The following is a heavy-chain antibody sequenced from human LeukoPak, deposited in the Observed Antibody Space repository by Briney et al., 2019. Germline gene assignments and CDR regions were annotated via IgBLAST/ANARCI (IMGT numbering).Heavy chain of an antibody. CDR2: ISWNSGSI. D-gene: IGHD1-26*01. J-gene: IGHJ4*02. CDR3: AKGTGRYWTFFDY. Sequence: GGSLRLSCAASGFTFDDYAMHWVRQGPGKGLEWVSGISWNSGSIDYAGSVKGRFTISRDNAKNSLYLQMNSLRPEDTAFYYCAKGTGRYWTFFDYWGRGTLVTVSS. CDR1: GFTFDDYA. V-gene: IGHV3-9*01.